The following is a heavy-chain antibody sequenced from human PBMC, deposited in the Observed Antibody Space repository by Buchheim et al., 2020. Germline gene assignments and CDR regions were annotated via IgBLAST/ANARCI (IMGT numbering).Heavy chain of an antibody. CDR1: GFTFSSYS. J-gene: IGHJ4*02. Sequence: EVQLVESGGGLVKPGGSLRLSCAASGFTFSSYSMNWVRPAPGKGLEWVSSISSSSSYIYYADSVKGRFTISRDKAKHSMYLQMNSLRAEDTAVYYCARVCGGDCYSGDYWGQGTL. V-gene: IGHV3-21*01. CDR2: ISSSSSYI. CDR3: ARVCGGDCYSGDY. D-gene: IGHD2-21*02.